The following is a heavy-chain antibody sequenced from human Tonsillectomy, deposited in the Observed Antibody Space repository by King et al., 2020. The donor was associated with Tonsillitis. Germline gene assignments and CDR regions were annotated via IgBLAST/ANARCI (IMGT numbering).Heavy chain of an antibody. CDR2: INPSGGST. CDR3: ARVRASSWSPFDY. Sequence: QLVQSGAEVKKPGASVKVSCKASGYTFTTYYMHWVRQAPGQGLEWMGIINPSGGSTSYAQRFQGRVTMTRDTSTSTVYMELSSLRSDDTAVYYCARVRASSWSPFDYWGQGTLVTVSS. D-gene: IGHD6-13*01. CDR1: GYTFTTYY. J-gene: IGHJ4*02. V-gene: IGHV1-46*01.